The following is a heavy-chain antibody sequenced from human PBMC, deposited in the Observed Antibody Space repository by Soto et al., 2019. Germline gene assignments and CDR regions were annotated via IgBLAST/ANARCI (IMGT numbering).Heavy chain of an antibody. J-gene: IGHJ6*03. CDR2: ISGSGGST. CDR3: ATDNDYSPYYYYYMDV. D-gene: IGHD4-4*01. V-gene: IGHV3-23*01. Sequence: EVQLLESGGGLVQPGGSLRLSCAASGFTFSSYAMSWVRQAPGKGLEWVSAISGSGGSTYYADSVKGRFTISRDNSKNTLDLQMNSLRAEDTAVYYSATDNDYSPYYYYYMDVWGKGTTVTVSS. CDR1: GFTFSSYA.